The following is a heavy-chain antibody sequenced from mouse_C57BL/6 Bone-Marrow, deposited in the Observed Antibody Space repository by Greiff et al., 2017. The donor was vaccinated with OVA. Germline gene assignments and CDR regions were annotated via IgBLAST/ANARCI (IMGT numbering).Heavy chain of an antibody. CDR2: IHPNSGST. V-gene: IGHV1-64*01. CDR1: GYTFTSYW. J-gene: IGHJ1*03. D-gene: IGHD1-1*01. Sequence: QVQLQQPGAELVKPGASVKLSCKASGYTFTSYWMHWVKQRPGQGLEWIGMIHPNSGSTNYNEKFKSKATLTVDKSSSTAYMQLSSLTSEDSAVYYCARSVTTVPHWYFDVWGTGTTVTVSS. CDR3: ARSVTTVPHWYFDV.